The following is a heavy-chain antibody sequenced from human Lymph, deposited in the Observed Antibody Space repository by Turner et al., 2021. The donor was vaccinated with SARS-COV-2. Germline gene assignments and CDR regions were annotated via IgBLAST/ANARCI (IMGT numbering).Heavy chain of an antibody. CDR3: ARDRTSYGDYWAGYYYGMDV. V-gene: IGHV4-59*13. CDR2: IYYSGST. Sequence: QVQLQESGPGLVKPSETLSLTCTVPGGPISSYFWSWIRQPPGKGLEWIAYIYYSGSTNYNPSRKSRVTISVDTSKNQFSLRLSSVTAADTAVYYCARDRTSYGDYWAGYYYGMDVWGQGTTVTVSS. J-gene: IGHJ6*02. D-gene: IGHD4-17*01. CDR1: GGPISSYF.